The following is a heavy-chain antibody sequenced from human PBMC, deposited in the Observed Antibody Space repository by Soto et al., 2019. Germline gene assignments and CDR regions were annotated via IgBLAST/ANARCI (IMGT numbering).Heavy chain of an antibody. CDR1: GYTFTCYY. J-gene: IGHJ4*02. CDR3: ARGGYDILTGYFRHDFDY. V-gene: IGHV1-2*04. CDR2: INPNSGGT. Sequence: ASVKVSCKASGYTFTCYYMHWVRQAPGQGLEWMGWINPNSGGTNYAQKFQGWVTMTRDTSISTAYMELSRLRSDDTAVYYCARGGYDILTGYFRHDFDYWGQGTLVTVSS. D-gene: IGHD3-9*01.